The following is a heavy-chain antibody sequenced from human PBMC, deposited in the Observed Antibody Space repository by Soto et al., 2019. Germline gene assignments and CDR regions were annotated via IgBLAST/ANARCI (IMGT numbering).Heavy chain of an antibody. Sequence: PSETRSLTWTVSGGSISKFYWSWIRQPPGKGLEWIGYISYSGNTNYNPSLKSRVSISVDTSKNQLSLNLTSVTAADTAVYYCARAPMVLSRSYFDSWGQGTPVTVSS. CDR2: ISYSGNT. CDR1: GGSISKFY. V-gene: IGHV4-59*01. D-gene: IGHD2-8*01. J-gene: IGHJ4*02. CDR3: ARAPMVLSRSYFDS.